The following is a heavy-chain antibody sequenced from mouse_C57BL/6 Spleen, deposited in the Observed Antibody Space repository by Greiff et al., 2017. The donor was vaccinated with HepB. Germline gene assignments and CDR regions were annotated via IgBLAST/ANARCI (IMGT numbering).Heavy chain of an antibody. CDR3: TRWGYYPSWFAY. CDR1: GYTFTDYE. CDR2: IDPETGGT. Sequence: QVQLQQSGAELVRPGASVTLSCKASGYTFTDYEMHWVKQTPVHGLEWIGAIDPETGGTAYNQKFKGKAILTADKSSSTAYMELRSLTSEDSAVYYCTRWGYYPSWFAYWGQGTLVTVSA. V-gene: IGHV1-15*01. D-gene: IGHD2-3*01. J-gene: IGHJ3*01.